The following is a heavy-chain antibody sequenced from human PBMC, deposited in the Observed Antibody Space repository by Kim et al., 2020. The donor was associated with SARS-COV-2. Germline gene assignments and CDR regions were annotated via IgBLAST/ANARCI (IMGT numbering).Heavy chain of an antibody. V-gene: IGHV3-21*01. D-gene: IGHD2-15*01. J-gene: IGHJ5*02. CDR2: ISSSSSYI. Sequence: GGSLRLSCAASGFTFSSYSMNWVRQAPGKGLEWVSSISSSSSYIYYADSVKGRFTISRDNAKNSLYLQMNSLRAEDTAVYYCARDLGRVVVADNWFDPWGQGTLVTVSS. CDR1: GFTFSSYS. CDR3: ARDLGRVVVADNWFDP.